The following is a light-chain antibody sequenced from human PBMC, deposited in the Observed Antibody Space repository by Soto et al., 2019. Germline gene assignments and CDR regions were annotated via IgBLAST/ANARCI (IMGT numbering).Light chain of an antibody. V-gene: IGLV1-44*01. J-gene: IGLJ2*01. CDR2: SSN. CDR3: GAWDDSLNGVV. Sequence: QSVLTQPPSASGTPGQRVTISCSGSSSNIGSNSVNWYQQLPGTAPKLLMYSSNQRPSGVPDRFSGSKSGTSASLAISGLQVEDWGDYYWGAWDDSLNGVVLGGGTKLTVL. CDR1: SSNIGSNS.